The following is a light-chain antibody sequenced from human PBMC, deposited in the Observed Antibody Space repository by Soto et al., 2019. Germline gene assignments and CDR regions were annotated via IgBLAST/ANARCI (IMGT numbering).Light chain of an antibody. J-gene: IGKJ5*01. Sequence: EIVMTQSPATLSVSPGGRATLSCRASQSVSSRLAWYQQRPGQAPRLLISGASSRATGIPDRFSGSGSGTDFTLTISRLEPEDFAVYYCQQFGNSPPFGQGTRLEI. CDR1: QSVSSR. V-gene: IGKV3-20*01. CDR2: GAS. CDR3: QQFGNSPP.